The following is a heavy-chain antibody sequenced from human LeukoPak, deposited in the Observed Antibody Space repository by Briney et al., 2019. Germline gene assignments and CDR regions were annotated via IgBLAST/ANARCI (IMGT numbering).Heavy chain of an antibody. D-gene: IGHD7-27*01. V-gene: IGHV3-9*01. CDR3: AKELTGTYYYYGMDV. J-gene: IGHJ6*02. Sequence: QPGGSLRLSCAASGFTFDDYAMHWVRHAPGKGLEWVSGISWNSGSIGYADSVKGRFTISRDNAKNSLYLQMNSLRAEDTALYYCAKELTGTYYYYGMDVWGQGTTVTVSS. CDR1: GFTFDDYA. CDR2: ISWNSGSI.